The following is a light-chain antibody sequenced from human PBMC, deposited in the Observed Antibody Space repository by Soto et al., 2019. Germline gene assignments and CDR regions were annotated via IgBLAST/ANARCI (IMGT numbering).Light chain of an antibody. CDR1: SSDVGDYNY. Sequence: QSALTQPPSASGSPGQSVTISCTGTSSDVGDYNYVSWYQQHPGKAPKLMIYEVSKRPSGVPDRFSGSKSGNTASLTVPGLQAEDEADYYCTSYAGTNNPYVFGTGTKVTVL. CDR2: EVS. J-gene: IGLJ1*01. CDR3: TSYAGTNNPYV. V-gene: IGLV2-8*01.